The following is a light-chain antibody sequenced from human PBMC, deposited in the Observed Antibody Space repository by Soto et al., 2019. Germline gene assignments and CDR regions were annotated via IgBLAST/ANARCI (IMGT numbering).Light chain of an antibody. CDR3: QQYNNWPRT. CDR1: QSVSGN. J-gene: IGKJ1*01. Sequence: EIVMTQSPATLSVSPGERATLSCRASQSVSGNLAWYQQKPGQAPRLLIYGASTGATGIPASFSGSGSGTEFTLTISSLQSEDFAVYYCQQYNNWPRTFGQGTKVEIK. CDR2: GAS. V-gene: IGKV3-15*01.